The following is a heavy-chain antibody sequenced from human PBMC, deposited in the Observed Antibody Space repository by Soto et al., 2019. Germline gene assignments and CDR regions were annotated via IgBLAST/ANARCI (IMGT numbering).Heavy chain of an antibody. CDR1: GGSLSRDNVF. D-gene: IGHD1-26*01. CDR2: IYHTGAA. CDR3: ASGVLSPATSDAFDI. Sequence: QVQLQESGPGLVKPSQTLSVTCTVSGGSLSRDNVFGSWVHQHPETGLEWVGYIYHTGAAYYNPSLYPRPTLSLDTSKNRFSLSLISRTAAATAVYCCASGVLSPATSDAFDIWGQRTMVTVSS. J-gene: IGHJ3*02. V-gene: IGHV4-31*03.